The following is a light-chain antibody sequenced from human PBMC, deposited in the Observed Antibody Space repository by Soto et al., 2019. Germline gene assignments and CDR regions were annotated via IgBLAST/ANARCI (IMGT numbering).Light chain of an antibody. CDR1: QSVSST. CDR3: QQRSNWPVT. Sequence: EIVMTQSPATLSVSPGERAALSCRASQSVSSTLAWYQQKPGQAPRLLIYGASTRATGIPARFSGSGSGTEFTLTISSLQSEDFAVYYCQQRSNWPVTFGQGTRLEIK. CDR2: GAS. J-gene: IGKJ5*01. V-gene: IGKV3-15*01.